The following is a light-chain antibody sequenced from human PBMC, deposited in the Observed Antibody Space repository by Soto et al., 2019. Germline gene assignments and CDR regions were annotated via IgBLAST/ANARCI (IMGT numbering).Light chain of an antibody. CDR2: DAS. CDR1: QSVSSY. Sequence: EIVLTQSPATLSLSPGERATLSCRASQSVSSYFAWYQQKPGQAPRLLIYDASNRATGIPARFSGSGSGTNFTLPICSLEPEDFAVYCCQQRSDWPLTFGQGTKMEIK. CDR3: QQRSDWPLT. J-gene: IGKJ1*01. V-gene: IGKV3-11*01.